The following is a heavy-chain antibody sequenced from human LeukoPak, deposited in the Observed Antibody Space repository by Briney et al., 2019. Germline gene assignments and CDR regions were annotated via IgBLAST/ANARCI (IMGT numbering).Heavy chain of an antibody. CDR3: AVVPAAIGDWFDP. Sequence: ASVKVSCKASGYTFTSYGISWVRQAPGQGLEWMGWINPNSGGTNYAQKFQGRVTMTRDTSISTAYMELSRLRSDDTAVYYCAVVPAAIGDWFDPWGQGTLVTVSS. CDR2: INPNSGGT. J-gene: IGHJ5*02. CDR1: GYTFTSYG. V-gene: IGHV1-2*02. D-gene: IGHD2-2*02.